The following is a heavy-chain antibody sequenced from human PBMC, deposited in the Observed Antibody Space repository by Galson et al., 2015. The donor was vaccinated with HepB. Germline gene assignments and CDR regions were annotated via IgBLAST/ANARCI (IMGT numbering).Heavy chain of an antibody. J-gene: IGHJ4*02. CDR2: INAGNGNT. D-gene: IGHD6-6*01. V-gene: IGHV1-3*01. Sequence: SVKVSCKASGYMFTSYAMYWVRQAPGQRPEWMGWINAGNGNTKYSQQFQGRVTVTRDTSASTAYMELSSLRFADTAMYYCARGRWSSSPTAYYLDYWGQGTLVTVSS. CDR1: GYMFTSYA. CDR3: ARGRWSSSPTAYYLDY.